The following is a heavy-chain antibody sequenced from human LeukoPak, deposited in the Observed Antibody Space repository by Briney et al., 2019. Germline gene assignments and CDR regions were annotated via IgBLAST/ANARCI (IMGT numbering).Heavy chain of an antibody. J-gene: IGHJ4*02. CDR2: ISSSGSSI. Sequence: PGGSLRLSCAASGFTFSSYAMSWIRQAPGKGLEWVSYISSSGSSIYYADSVKGRFTISRDNAKNSLYLQMNSLRAEDTAVYYCARDVGRSGYTDYWGQGTLVTVSS. D-gene: IGHD3-22*01. CDR1: GFTFSSYA. CDR3: ARDVGRSGYTDY. V-gene: IGHV3-11*04.